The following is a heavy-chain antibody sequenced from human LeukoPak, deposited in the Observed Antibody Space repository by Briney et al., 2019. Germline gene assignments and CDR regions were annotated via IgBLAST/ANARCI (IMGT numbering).Heavy chain of an antibody. CDR2: IYENGGTT. CDR1: GFTFRSHA. CDR3: AKDFRIGYSAHFDY. J-gene: IGHJ4*02. Sequence: GGSLRLSCVGSGFTFRSHAVSWVRQAPEKGLEFVSGIYENGGTTYYADSVKGRFSISRDNSKNTLYLQMDSLRGEDTAVYYCAKDFRIGYSAHFDYWGQGALVTVSS. V-gene: IGHV3-23*01. D-gene: IGHD2-21*01.